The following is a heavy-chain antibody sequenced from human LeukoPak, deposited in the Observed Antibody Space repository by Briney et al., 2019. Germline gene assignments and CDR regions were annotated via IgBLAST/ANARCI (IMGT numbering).Heavy chain of an antibody. CDR3: ARRFAAYGSGSYGFDP. Sequence: QPGGSLRLSCAASGFTFSSYEMNWVRRAPGKGLEWVSYISSSGSTIYYADSVKGRFTISRDNAKNSLYLQMNSLRAEDTAVYYCARRFAAYGSGSYGFDPWGQGTLVTVSS. V-gene: IGHV3-48*03. J-gene: IGHJ5*02. D-gene: IGHD3-10*01. CDR1: GFTFSSYE. CDR2: ISSSGSTI.